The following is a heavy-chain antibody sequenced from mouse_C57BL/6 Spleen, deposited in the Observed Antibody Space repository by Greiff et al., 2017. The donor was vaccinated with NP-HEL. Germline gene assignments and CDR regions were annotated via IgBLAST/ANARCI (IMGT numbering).Heavy chain of an antibody. Sequence: EVQLQQSGPELVKPGASVKISCKASGYTFTDYYMNWVKQSHGKSLEWIGDINPNNGGTSYNQKFKGKATLTVDKSSSTAYMELRSLTSEDSAVYYCARRGALLAWFAYWGQRTLVTVSA. D-gene: IGHD2-1*01. CDR2: INPNNGGT. CDR3: ARRGALLAWFAY. V-gene: IGHV1-26*01. J-gene: IGHJ3*01. CDR1: GYTFTDYY.